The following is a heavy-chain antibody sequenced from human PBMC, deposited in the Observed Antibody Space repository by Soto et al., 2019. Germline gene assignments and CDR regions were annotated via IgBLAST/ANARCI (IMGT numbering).Heavy chain of an antibody. CDR2: IYYSGST. J-gene: IGHJ4*02. V-gene: IGHV4-59*08. CDR3: ARGTSNYDFWSGYAYDY. Sequence: GSLRLSCTVSGGSISSYYWSWIRQPPGKGLEWIGYIYYSGSTNYNPSLKSRVTISVDTSKNEFSLKLSSVTAADTAVYYCARGTSNYDFWSGYAYDYWGQGTLVTVSS. CDR1: GGSISSYY. D-gene: IGHD3-3*01.